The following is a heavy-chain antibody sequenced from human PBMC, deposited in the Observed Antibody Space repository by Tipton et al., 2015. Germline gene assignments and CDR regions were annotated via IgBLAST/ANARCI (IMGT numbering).Heavy chain of an antibody. CDR3: ARDFRGYCSGGSCFYFDY. J-gene: IGHJ4*02. D-gene: IGHD2-15*01. V-gene: IGHV3-7*01. CDR1: GFTFSNYG. Sequence: SLRLSCAASGFTFSNYGMNWVRQAPGKGLEWVANIKKDGSEKYYVDSVKGRFTISRDNAKNSLYLEINNLRAEDTAVYYCARDFRGYCSGGSCFYFDYWGQGTLVTVSS. CDR2: IKKDGSEK.